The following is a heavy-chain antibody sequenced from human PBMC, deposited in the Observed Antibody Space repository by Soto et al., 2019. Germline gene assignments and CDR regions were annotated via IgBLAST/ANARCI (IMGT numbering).Heavy chain of an antibody. CDR2: IYYSGST. V-gene: IGHV4-61*01. CDR3: ARDIVVVVAATPPYYGMDV. D-gene: IGHD2-15*01. CDR1: GGSVSSGSYY. Sequence: SETLSLTCTVSGGSVSSGSYYWSWIRQPPGKGLEWIGYIYYSGSTNYNPSLKSRVTISVDTSKNQFSLKLSSVTAADTAVYYCARDIVVVVAATPPYYGMDVWGQGTTVTSP. J-gene: IGHJ6*02.